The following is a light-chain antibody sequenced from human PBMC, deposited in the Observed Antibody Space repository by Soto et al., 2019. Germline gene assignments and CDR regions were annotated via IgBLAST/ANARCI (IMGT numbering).Light chain of an antibody. Sequence: INQARSARSAYVEERVMMSYRASQSISNHLNWYQQKPGKAPKLLIFAASSLQSGVPSRFSGSRSGPARNLTSSSLQPERFATYYLQLSDRLLPTCAQGTRLEIK. V-gene: IGKV1-39*01. J-gene: IGKJ1*01. CDR3: QLSDRLLPT. CDR2: AAS. CDR1: QSISNH.